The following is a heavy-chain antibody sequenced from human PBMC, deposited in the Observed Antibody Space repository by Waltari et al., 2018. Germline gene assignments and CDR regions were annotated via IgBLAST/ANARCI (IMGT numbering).Heavy chain of an antibody. CDR1: GFRFSNYG. CDR3: ARLAPRTYRSPVPGRHYYYGMDV. V-gene: IGHV3-74*03. D-gene: IGHD3-10*01. CDR2: ISNDETTL. Sequence: EEQLLESGGGLVQPGDSLRLSCAASGFRFSNYGMNWVRQAPGKGLVWVARISNDETTLTYADSVKGRFTISRDNAKNTVYLQMKRLRADDTAVYYCARLAPRTYRSPVPGRHYYYGMDVWGQGTTVTVSS. J-gene: IGHJ6*02.